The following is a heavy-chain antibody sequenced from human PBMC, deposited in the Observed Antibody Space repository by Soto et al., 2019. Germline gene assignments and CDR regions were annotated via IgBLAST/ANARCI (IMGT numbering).Heavy chain of an antibody. CDR2: ISAYNGNT. CDR3: ARDQTEAHYDYIWGSYRREFDY. Sequence: QVQLVQSGAEVKKPGASVKVSCKASGYTFTSYGISCVRQAPGQGLEWMGWISAYNGNTNYAQKLQGRVTMTTDTSTSTAYMELRSLRSDDTAVYYCARDQTEAHYDYIWGSYRREFDYWGQGTLVTVSS. V-gene: IGHV1-18*01. J-gene: IGHJ4*02. D-gene: IGHD3-16*02. CDR1: GYTFTSYG.